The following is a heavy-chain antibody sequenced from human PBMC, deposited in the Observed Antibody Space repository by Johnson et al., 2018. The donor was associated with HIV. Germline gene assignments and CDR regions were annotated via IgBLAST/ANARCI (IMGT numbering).Heavy chain of an antibody. CDR2: IRYDGSNK. D-gene: IGHD3-10*01. Sequence: QVQLVESGGGVVQPGESLRLSCAASGFIFSSYDMHWVRQAPGKGLEWVAFIRYDGSNKYYVDSVKGGFTISRDNSKNTFYLQMNSLRGDDTAVYYCAKDPTDFGADWAFDIWGHGTMVTLSS. J-gene: IGHJ3*02. CDR1: GFIFSSYD. V-gene: IGHV3-30*02. CDR3: AKDPTDFGADWAFDI.